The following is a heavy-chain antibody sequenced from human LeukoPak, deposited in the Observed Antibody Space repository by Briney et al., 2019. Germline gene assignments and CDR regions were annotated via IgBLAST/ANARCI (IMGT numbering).Heavy chain of an antibody. Sequence: ASETLSLTCTVSGGSISNKNYYWGWIRQPPGKGLEWIGSIYYSGSTNYNPSLKSRVTISVDTSKNQFPLKLSSVTAADTAVYYCARRPAQKPNWKGAFDIWGQGTMVTVSS. V-gene: IGHV4-39*06. CDR3: ARRPAQKPNWKGAFDI. CDR2: IYYSGST. J-gene: IGHJ3*02. D-gene: IGHD1-1*01. CDR1: GGSISNKNYY.